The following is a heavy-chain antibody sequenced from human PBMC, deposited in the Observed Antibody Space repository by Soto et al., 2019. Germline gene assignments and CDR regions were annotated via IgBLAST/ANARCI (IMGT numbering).Heavy chain of an antibody. CDR1: GGSISTYY. D-gene: IGHD1-1*01. J-gene: IGHJ5*02. V-gene: IGHV4-59*08. Sequence: QVQLQESGPGLVKPSETLSLTCTVSGGSISTYYWSWIRQPPGKGLEWIGYIYYTGSTNYNPSLTSRLTISVDTSKNQFSLKLSSVTAADTAVYYCAKRRPGVGWFDPWGQGTLVTVSS. CDR3: AKRRPGVGWFDP. CDR2: IYYTGST.